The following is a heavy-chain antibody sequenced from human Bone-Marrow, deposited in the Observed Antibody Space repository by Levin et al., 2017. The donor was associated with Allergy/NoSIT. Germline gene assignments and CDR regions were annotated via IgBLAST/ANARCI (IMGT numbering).Heavy chain of an antibody. D-gene: IGHD3-3*01. Sequence: PGWSLRLFCSSSFFPFLLSFLHWVRQAPGKGLEWVAVIWYDGSNKYYADSVKGRFTLSRSHSKNTLYLQMNSLRAEDTAVYYCAREPADVFGVVIIYYYYGMDVWGQGTTVTVSS. J-gene: IGHJ6*02. CDR3: AREPADVFGVVIIYYYYGMDV. CDR2: IWYDGSNK. CDR1: FFPFLLSF. V-gene: IGHV3-33*01.